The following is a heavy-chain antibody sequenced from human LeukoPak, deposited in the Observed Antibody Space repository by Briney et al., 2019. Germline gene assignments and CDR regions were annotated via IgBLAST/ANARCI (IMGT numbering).Heavy chain of an antibody. CDR3: ARSDYYDSSGYSDY. CDR2: ISAYNGNT. V-gene: IGHV1-18*01. CDR1: GYTFTSYG. D-gene: IGHD3-22*01. Sequence: ASVKVSCKASGYTFTSYGISWVRQAPGQGLEWMGWISAYNGNTNYAQRLQGRVTMTTDTSTSTAYMELRSLRSDDTAVYYCARSDYYDSSGYSDYWGQGTLVTVSS. J-gene: IGHJ4*02.